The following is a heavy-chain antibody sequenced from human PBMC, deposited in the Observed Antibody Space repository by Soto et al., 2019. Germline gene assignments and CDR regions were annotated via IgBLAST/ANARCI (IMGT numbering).Heavy chain of an antibody. Sequence: PGGSLRLSCAASGFTFSSYAMHWVRQAPGKGLEYVSAISSNGGSTYYANSVKGRFTISRDNSKNTLYLQMGSLRAEDMAVYYCARGLLTYYDFWSGYYTFDYWGQGT. CDR1: GFTFSSYA. J-gene: IGHJ4*02. V-gene: IGHV3-64*01. CDR3: ARGLLTYYDFWSGYYTFDY. CDR2: ISSNGGST. D-gene: IGHD3-3*01.